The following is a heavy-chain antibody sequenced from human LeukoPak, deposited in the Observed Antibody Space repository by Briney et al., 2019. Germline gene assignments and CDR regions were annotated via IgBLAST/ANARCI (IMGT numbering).Heavy chain of an antibody. Sequence: PSETLSLTCTVSGGSISSYYWSWIRQPPGKGLEWIGYIYNSGSINYNPSLKSRVTISVDTSKNQLSLKLSSVTAADTAVYYCARLYSSSLGRVFDYWGQGTLVTVSS. J-gene: IGHJ4*02. D-gene: IGHD6-13*01. CDR2: IYNSGSI. CDR3: ARLYSSSLGRVFDY. V-gene: IGHV4-59*01. CDR1: GGSISSYY.